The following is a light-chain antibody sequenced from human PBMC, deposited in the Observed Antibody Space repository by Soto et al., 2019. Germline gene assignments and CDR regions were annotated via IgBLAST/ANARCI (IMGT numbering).Light chain of an antibody. CDR2: AAS. J-gene: IGKJ1*01. V-gene: IGKV1-39*01. CDR3: QQSFNVYRT. CDR1: HSISNY. Sequence: DTQMTQSPSSLSASVGDRVTITCRASHSISNYLNWFQQKPGKAPTLLIYAASSLQSGVPSRFSGSGSETEFTLTISSLQPEDFANYYCQQSFNVYRTFGTGTRVEIK.